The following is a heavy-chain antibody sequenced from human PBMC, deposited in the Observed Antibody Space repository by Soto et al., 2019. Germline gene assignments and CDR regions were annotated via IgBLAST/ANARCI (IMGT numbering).Heavy chain of an antibody. Sequence: ASVKVSCKASGYTFSNDGINWVRQAPGQGLEWMGWISDYNGNTEYAQKCQGRVTMTTDTSTRTAYMELRSLRSDDTAVYSCARGGPTSADYYYGMDVWGLGTTVTVSS. J-gene: IGHJ6*02. V-gene: IGHV1-18*01. D-gene: IGHD3-10*01. CDR1: GYTFSNDG. CDR3: ARGGPTSADYYYGMDV. CDR2: ISDYNGNT.